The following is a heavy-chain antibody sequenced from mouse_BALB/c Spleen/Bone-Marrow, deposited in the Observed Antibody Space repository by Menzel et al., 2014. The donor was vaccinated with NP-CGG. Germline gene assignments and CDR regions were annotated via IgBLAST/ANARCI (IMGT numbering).Heavy chain of an antibody. CDR2: IDPANGNT. V-gene: IGHV14-3*02. CDR1: GFNIKDAY. D-gene: IGHD1-1*01. CDR3: ARYYYGSSYFDY. Sequence: EVKLMESGAELVKPGASVKLSCTASGFNIKDAYMHWVKQRPEQGLEWIGRIDPANGNTKYDPKFQGKATITADTSSNTAYLQLSSLISEDTAVYYCARYYYGSSYFDYWGQGTTLTVSS. J-gene: IGHJ2*01.